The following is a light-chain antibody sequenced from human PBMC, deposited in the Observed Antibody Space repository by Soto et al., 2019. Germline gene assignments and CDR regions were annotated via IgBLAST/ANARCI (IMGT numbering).Light chain of an antibody. CDR1: QSVLYSSNNKNY. V-gene: IGKV4-1*01. CDR2: WAS. J-gene: IGKJ1*01. Sequence: DIVMTQSPDSLAVSLGERATINCKSSQSVLYSSNNKNYLAWHQQKPGQPPKLLIYWASTRESGVPDRFSGSGSGTDFTLTISGLQAEDVAVYFCQQYYSTPGTFGQGTKVEIK. CDR3: QQYYSTPGT.